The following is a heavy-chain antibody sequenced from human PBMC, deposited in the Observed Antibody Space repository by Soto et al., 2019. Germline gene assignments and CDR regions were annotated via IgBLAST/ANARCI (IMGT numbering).Heavy chain of an antibody. Sequence: QVQLEQSGAEVKKPGSSVKVSCKASGGTFSNSAISWVRQAPGQGLEWMGGIMPIFRTPDYAQKFQGRVTVTADESTSTAYMELSGLKADATVVYYCARDKDRPQLCGNYYYILDVWGQGPTVPVSS. V-gene: IGHV1-69*12. J-gene: IGHJ6*02. CDR3: ARDKDRPQLCGNYYYILDV. CDR2: IMPIFRTP. CDR1: GGTFSNSA. D-gene: IGHD3-16*01.